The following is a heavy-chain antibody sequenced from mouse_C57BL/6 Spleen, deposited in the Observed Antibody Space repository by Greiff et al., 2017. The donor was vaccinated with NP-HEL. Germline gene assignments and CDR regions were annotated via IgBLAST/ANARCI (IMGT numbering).Heavy chain of an antibody. D-gene: IGHD1-1*01. V-gene: IGHV1-55*01. CDR1: GYTFTSYW. CDR3: ARTLYYYGSSYDY. J-gene: IGHJ2*01. CDR2: IYPGSGST. Sequence: QVQLQHPGAELVKPGASVKMSCKASGYTFTSYWITWVKQRPGQGLEWIGDIYPGSGSTNYNEKFKSKATLTVDTSSSTAYMQLSSLTSEDSAVYYCARTLYYYGSSYDYWGQGTTLTVSS.